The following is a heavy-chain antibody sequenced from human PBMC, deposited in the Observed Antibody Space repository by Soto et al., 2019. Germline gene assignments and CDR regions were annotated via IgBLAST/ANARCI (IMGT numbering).Heavy chain of an antibody. J-gene: IGHJ4*02. CDR3: ARGGLIRGVLYY. CDR2: INHSGST. D-gene: IGHD3-10*01. Sequence: QVQLQQWGAGLLKPSETLSLTCAVYDGSSNNYYWSWIRQPPGKGLEWIGEINHSGSTNYNASLKSRVTISEDSSKTQFSLEMRFAPAADTAVYYCARGGLIRGVLYYWGQGTLVTVSS. CDR1: DGSSNNYY. V-gene: IGHV4-34*01.